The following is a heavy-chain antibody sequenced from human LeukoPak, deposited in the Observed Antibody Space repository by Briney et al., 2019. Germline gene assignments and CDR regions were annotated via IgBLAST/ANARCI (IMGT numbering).Heavy chain of an antibody. J-gene: IGHJ4*02. CDR1: GFTFSSYA. D-gene: IGHD6-13*01. CDR2: ISYDGSNK. CDR3: ARGSSSPLDY. V-gene: IGHV3-30-3*01. Sequence: GGSLRLSCAASGFTFSSYAMHWVRQAPGKGLEWVAVISYDGSNKYYADSVKGRLTISRGNSKNTLYLQMNSLRAEDTAVYYCARGSSSPLDYWGQGTLVTVSS.